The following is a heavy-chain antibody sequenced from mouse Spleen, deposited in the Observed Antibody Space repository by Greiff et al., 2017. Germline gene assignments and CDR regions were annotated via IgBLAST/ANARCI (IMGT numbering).Heavy chain of an antibody. CDR3: AKSHYGNDYYAMDY. V-gene: IGHV2-5*01. CDR2: IWRGGST. J-gene: IGHJ4*01. Sequence: QVHVKQSGPGLVQPSQSLSITCTVSGFSLTSYGVHWVRQSPGKGLEWLGVIWRGGSTDYNAAFMSRLSITKDNSKSQVFFKMNSLQADDTAIYYCAKSHYGNDYYAMDYWGQGTSVTVSS. D-gene: IGHD2-1*01. CDR1: GFSLTSYG.